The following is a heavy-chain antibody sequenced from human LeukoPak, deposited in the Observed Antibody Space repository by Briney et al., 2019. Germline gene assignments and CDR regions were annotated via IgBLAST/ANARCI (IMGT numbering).Heavy chain of an antibody. D-gene: IGHD3-3*01. CDR3: ARRGQRTAWSFDY. CDR1: GGSVTSTDFW. J-gene: IGHJ4*02. Sequence: SETLSLTCSVSGGSVTSTDFWWGWIRQPPGKGLEWITNFYYNGSPYNNPSLEGRVTISVDASKNQFSLKLSSVTAADTAIYYCARRGQRTAWSFDYWGQGTLVTVSS. V-gene: IGHV4-39*01. CDR2: FYYNGSP.